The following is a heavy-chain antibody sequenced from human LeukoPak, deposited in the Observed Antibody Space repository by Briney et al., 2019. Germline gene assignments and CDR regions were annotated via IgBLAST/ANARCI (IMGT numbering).Heavy chain of an antibody. CDR2: IYYSGST. D-gene: IGHD2-15*01. Sequence: SETLSLTCTVSGGSISSYYWSWIRQPPGKGLEWIGYIYYSGSTNYNPSLKSRVTISVDTSKNQFSLKLSSVTAADTAVYYCARAPDPTYCSGGSCGVQYYYYGMDVWGQGTTVTVPS. CDR3: ARAPDPTYCSGGSCGVQYYYYGMDV. CDR1: GGSISSYY. V-gene: IGHV4-59*12. J-gene: IGHJ6*02.